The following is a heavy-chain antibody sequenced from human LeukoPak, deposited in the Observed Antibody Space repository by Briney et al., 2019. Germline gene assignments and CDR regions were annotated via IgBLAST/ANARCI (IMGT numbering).Heavy chain of an antibody. Sequence: SETLSLTCTVSGGSISSYYWSWIRQPPGKGLEWIGYIYYSGSTNYNPSLKSRVTISVDTSKNQFSLKLSSVTAADTAVYYCARVRADYVWGSYRPSAFDIWGQGTMVTVSS. D-gene: IGHD3-16*02. CDR3: ARVRADYVWGSYRPSAFDI. CDR1: GGSISSYY. V-gene: IGHV4-59*12. CDR2: IYYSGST. J-gene: IGHJ3*02.